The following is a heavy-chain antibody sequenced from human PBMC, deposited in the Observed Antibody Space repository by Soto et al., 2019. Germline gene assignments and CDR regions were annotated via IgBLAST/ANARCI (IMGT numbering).Heavy chain of an antibody. J-gene: IGHJ4*02. CDR1: GGSITNYY. Sequence: SETLSLTCTVSGGSITNYYWSWIRQTPGKGLEWVGSAHYSGSTQYNPSLKSRVTTSVDTSKNQISLNLTSVTAADTAVYYCARRGLGARFDYWGQGTLVTVSS. CDR3: ARRGLGARFDY. CDR2: AHYSGST. V-gene: IGHV4-59*01. D-gene: IGHD1-26*01.